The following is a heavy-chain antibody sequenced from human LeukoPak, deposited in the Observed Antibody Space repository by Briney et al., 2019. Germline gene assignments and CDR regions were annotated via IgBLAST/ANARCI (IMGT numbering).Heavy chain of an antibody. CDR3: ARERFLEWLLTRDAFDI. CDR1: GYTFTGYY. CDR2: INPNSGGT. D-gene: IGHD3-3*01. Sequence: ASVKVSCKASGYTFTGYYMHWVRQAPGQGLEWMGWINPNSGGTNYAQKFQGRVTMTRDTSISTAYMELSRLRSDDTAVYYCARERFLEWLLTRDAFDIWGQGTMVTVSS. V-gene: IGHV1-2*02. J-gene: IGHJ3*02.